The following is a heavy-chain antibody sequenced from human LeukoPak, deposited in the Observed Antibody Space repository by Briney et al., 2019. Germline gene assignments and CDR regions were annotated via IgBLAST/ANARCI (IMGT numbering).Heavy chain of an antibody. J-gene: IGHJ4*02. CDR1: GCSISSGGFS. CDR2: IYQSGRA. CDR3: ARGTRDFDS. V-gene: IGHV4-30-2*01. Sequence: SQTLSLTCAVSGCSISSGGFSWNWIRQPPGKGLEWIGFIYQSGRATYDPSLKSRVNISVDRSKNQFSVKMNSVTAADTAVYFCARGTRDFDSWGQGTLVTVSS.